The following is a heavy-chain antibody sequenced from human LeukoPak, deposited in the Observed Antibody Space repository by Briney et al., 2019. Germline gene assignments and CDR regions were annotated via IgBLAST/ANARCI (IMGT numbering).Heavy chain of an antibody. CDR1: GFTFSSYD. CDR3: AKIRMGISTGALDY. V-gene: IGHV3-23*01. D-gene: IGHD3-10*01. Sequence: GGSLRLSCAASGFTFSSYDMSWVRQAPGKGLEWVSGISGSGGATYYTDSVKGRFTISRDNSKNTLHLQMNSLRAEDTAVYYCAKIRMGISTGALDYWGQGTLVTVSS. CDR2: ISGSGGAT. J-gene: IGHJ4*02.